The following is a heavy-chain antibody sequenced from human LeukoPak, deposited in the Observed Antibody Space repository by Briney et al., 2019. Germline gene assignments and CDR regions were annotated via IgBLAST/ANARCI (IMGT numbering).Heavy chain of an antibody. CDR2: ISSSGRTI. Sequence: AGGSLRLSCAASGFTFSSYEMNWVRQAPGKGLEWVSYISSSGRTIYYADSLKGRFTFSRDNAKKSLYLQMNSLRAEDTAVYYCARNTYSDYYDSSGYSPGDFDYWGQGTLVTVSS. J-gene: IGHJ4*02. D-gene: IGHD3-22*01. CDR3: ARNTYSDYYDSSGYSPGDFDY. CDR1: GFTFSSYE. V-gene: IGHV3-48*03.